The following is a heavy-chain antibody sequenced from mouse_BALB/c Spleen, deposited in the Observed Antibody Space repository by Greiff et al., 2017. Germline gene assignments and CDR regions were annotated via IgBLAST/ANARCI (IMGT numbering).Heavy chain of an antibody. V-gene: IGHV3-6*02. J-gene: IGHJ4*01. Sequence: EVQLQESGPGLVKPSQSLSLTCSVTGYSITSGYYWNWIRQFPGNKLEWMGYISYDGSNNYNPSLKNRISITRDTSKNQFFLKLNSVTTEDTATYYCGEMITHYYAMDYWGQGTSVTVSS. CDR3: GEMITHYYAMDY. CDR2: ISYDGSN. D-gene: IGHD2-4*01. CDR1: GYSITSGYY.